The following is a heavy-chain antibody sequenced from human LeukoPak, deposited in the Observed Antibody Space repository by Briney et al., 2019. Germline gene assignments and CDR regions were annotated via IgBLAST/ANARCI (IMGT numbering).Heavy chain of an antibody. Sequence: GESLKISCKGSGYSFTSYWIGWVRQMPGKGLEWMGIIYPGDSDTRYSPSFQGQVTFSADKSISTAYLQWSSLKASDTAMYYCARRSYCYSTSCYGDFDYWGQGTLVTVSS. CDR3: ARRSYCYSTSCYGDFDY. D-gene: IGHD2-2*01. CDR2: IYPGDSDT. J-gene: IGHJ4*02. V-gene: IGHV5-51*01. CDR1: GYSFTSYW.